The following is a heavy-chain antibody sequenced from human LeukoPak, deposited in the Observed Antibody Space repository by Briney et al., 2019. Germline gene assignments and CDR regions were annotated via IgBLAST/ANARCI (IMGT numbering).Heavy chain of an antibody. CDR3: ARGYNWNYVGY. D-gene: IGHD1-7*01. V-gene: IGHV4-59*01. J-gene: IGHJ4*02. CDR1: GGSITSYY. Sequence: SETLSLTCTVSGGSITSYYWNWIRQPPGKGLEWIGYINHDGNTYSNHSLKSRVTISIVTSRNQFSLKLTSVSAADTAVYYCARGYNWNYVGYWGQGILV. CDR2: INHDGNT.